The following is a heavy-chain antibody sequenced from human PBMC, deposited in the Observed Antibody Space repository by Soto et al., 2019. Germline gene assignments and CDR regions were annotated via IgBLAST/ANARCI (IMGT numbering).Heavy chain of an antibody. CDR3: ARDRGGGYYGSGSYISWFDP. CDR1: GGSISSGGYY. V-gene: IGHV4-31*03. Sequence: KTSETLSLTCTVSGGSISSGGYYWSWIRQHPGKGLEWIGYIYYSGSTYYNPSLKSRVTISVDTSKNQFSLKLSSVTAADTAVYYCARDRGGGYYGSGSYISWFDPWGQGTLVTVS. J-gene: IGHJ5*02. D-gene: IGHD3-10*01. CDR2: IYYSGST.